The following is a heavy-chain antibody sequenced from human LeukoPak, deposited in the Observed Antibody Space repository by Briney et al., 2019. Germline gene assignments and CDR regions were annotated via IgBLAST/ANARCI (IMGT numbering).Heavy chain of an antibody. CDR2: IYYSGST. D-gene: IGHD6-13*01. CDR1: GGSISSGGFY. CDR3: ARAYIGAADWFDP. J-gene: IGHJ5*02. Sequence: NPSETLSLTCTVSGGSISSGGFYWSWIRQHPGKGLEWIGYIYYSGSTYYNPSLKSRVTISVDTSKNQSSLKLSSVTAADTAVYYCARAYIGAADWFDPWGQGTLVTVSS. V-gene: IGHV4-31*03.